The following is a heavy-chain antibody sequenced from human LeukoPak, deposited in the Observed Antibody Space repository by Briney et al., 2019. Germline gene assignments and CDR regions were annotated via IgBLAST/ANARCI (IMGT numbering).Heavy chain of an antibody. D-gene: IGHD6-13*01. V-gene: IGHV3-53*05. CDR3: AREPDGYSSSWYSVGFDY. CDR2: IYSGGST. CDR1: GFTVSSNY. J-gene: IGHJ4*02. Sequence: GGSLRLSCAASGFTVSSNYMSWVRQAPGKGLEWVSVIYSGGSTYYADSVKGRFTISRDNSKNTLYLQMNSLRAEDTAVYYCAREPDGYSSSWYSVGFDYWGQGTLVTVSS.